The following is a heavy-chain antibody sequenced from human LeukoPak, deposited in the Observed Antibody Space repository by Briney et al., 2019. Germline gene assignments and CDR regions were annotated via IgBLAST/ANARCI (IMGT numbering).Heavy chain of an antibody. V-gene: IGHV1-69*05. CDR1: GYTFTSYG. CDR3: ARDYDILTGCGGV. CDR2: IIPIFGTA. Sequence: ASVKVSCKASGYTFTSYGISWVRQAPGQGLEWMGRIIPIFGTANYAQKFQGRVTITTDESTSTAYMELSSLRSEDTAVYYCARDYDILTGCGGVWGQGTLVTVSS. J-gene: IGHJ4*02. D-gene: IGHD3-9*01.